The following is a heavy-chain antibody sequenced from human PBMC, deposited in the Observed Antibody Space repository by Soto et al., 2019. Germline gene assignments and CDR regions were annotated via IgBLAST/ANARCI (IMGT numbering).Heavy chain of an antibody. J-gene: IGHJ6*02. Sequence: GSLRLSCAASGFTFSSYGMHWVRQAPGKGLEWVAVISYDGSNKYYADSVKGRFTISRDNSKNTLYLQMNSLRAEDTAVYYCAKGESGGGSWYGDYYYYYGMDVWGQGTTVTVSS. D-gene: IGHD2-15*01. CDR2: ISYDGSNK. CDR1: GFTFSSYG. V-gene: IGHV3-30*18. CDR3: AKGESGGGSWYGDYYYYYGMDV.